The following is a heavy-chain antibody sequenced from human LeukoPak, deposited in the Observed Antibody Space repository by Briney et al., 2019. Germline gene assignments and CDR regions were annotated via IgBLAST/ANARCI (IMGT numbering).Heavy chain of an antibody. CDR1: GFTFSTYA. Sequence: GGSLRLSCAASGFTFSTYAMSWVRQGPGKGLEWVSAISGSGTRTYYADSVKGRFTVSRDNSKNTLYLQMNSLRAEDTAVYYCATSLVVPAAIFLGMDVWGQGTTVTVSS. J-gene: IGHJ6*02. D-gene: IGHD2-2*01. V-gene: IGHV3-23*01. CDR2: ISGSGTRT. CDR3: ATSLVVPAAIFLGMDV.